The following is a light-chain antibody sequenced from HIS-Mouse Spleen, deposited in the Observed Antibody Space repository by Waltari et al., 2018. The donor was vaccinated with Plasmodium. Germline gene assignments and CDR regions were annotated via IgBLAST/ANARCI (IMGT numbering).Light chain of an antibody. CDR2: DDS. CDR1: DLPKTY. V-gene: IGLV3-10*01. CDR3: YSTDSSGNHRV. Sequence: SYELTQPPSVSESPGQTARITCSVDDLPKTYAHWDQQKSGQATVMVIYDDSKRTSGIPERFSGSSSGTMATLTISGAQVEDEADYYCYSTDSSGNHRVFGGGTKLTVL. J-gene: IGLJ3*02.